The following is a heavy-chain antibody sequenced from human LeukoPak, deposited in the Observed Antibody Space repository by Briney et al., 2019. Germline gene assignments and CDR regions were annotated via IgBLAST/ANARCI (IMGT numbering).Heavy chain of an antibody. CDR2: INPSGGST. CDR1: GYTFTSYY. CDR3: ARDLRGAFDY. Sequence: ASVKVSCKASGYTFTSYYMHWVRQAPGQGLEWMGIINPSGGSTSYAQKFQGRVTMTRDTSTSTVYMELSGLRSEDTAVYYSARDLRGAFDYWGQGTLVTVSS. V-gene: IGHV1-46*01. J-gene: IGHJ4*02. D-gene: IGHD3-16*01.